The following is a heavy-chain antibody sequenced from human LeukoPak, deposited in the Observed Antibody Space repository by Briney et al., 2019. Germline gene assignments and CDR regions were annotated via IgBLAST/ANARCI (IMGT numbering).Heavy chain of an antibody. CDR3: ARDGDRFGELLSTQFNRFDP. V-gene: IGHV3-20*04. CDR2: INWNGGST. CDR1: GFIFDDYG. Sequence: PGGSLRLSCAASGFIFDDYGMSWVRQAPGKGLEWVSGINWNGGSTGYADSVKGRFTISRDNAKNSLYLQMNSLRAEDTALYYCARDGDRFGELLSTQFNRFDPWGQGTLVIVSS. J-gene: IGHJ5*02. D-gene: IGHD3-10*01.